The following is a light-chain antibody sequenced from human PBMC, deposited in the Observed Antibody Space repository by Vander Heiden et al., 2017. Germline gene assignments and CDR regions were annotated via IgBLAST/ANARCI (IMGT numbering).Light chain of an antibody. Sequence: QSVLTQPPSASATPGQRVTISCSGSRSNIGVNPVNWYQQLPGTAPKLRIYGTDQRPSGVPARFSGSKSGTSASLAISGLQSEDEADYYCATWDDSLSAWVFGGGTKLTVL. J-gene: IGLJ3*02. V-gene: IGLV1-44*01. CDR2: GTD. CDR3: ATWDDSLSAWV. CDR1: RSNIGVNP.